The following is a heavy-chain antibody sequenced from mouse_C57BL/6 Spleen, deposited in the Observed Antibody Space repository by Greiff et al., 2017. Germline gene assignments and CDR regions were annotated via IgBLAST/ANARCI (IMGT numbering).Heavy chain of an antibody. J-gene: IGHJ1*03. V-gene: IGHV1-22*01. CDR2: INPNNGGT. CDR3: ARYYYGSSYWYFDV. Sequence: VQLQQSGPELVKPGASVKMSCKASGYTFTDYNMHWVKQSHGKSLEWIGYINPNNGGTSYNQKFKGKATLTVNKSSSTAYMALRSLTSEDSAVYYCARYYYGSSYWYFDVWGTGTTVTVSS. D-gene: IGHD1-1*01. CDR1: GYTFTDYN.